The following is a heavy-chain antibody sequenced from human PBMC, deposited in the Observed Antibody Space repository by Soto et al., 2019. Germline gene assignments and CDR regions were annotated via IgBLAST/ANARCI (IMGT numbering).Heavy chain of an antibody. D-gene: IGHD1-26*01. CDR3: ARDRATFDS. Sequence: GGSLRLSCAASGFTFTSYARSWVRLTPGKGLEWVSAISGSGRNTFYADSVRGRFTISRDNSKNTVFLQMNNLRAEDTAVYFCARDRATFDSWGQGTRVTVSS. CDR1: GFTFTSYA. J-gene: IGHJ4*02. V-gene: IGHV3-23*01. CDR2: ISGSGRNT.